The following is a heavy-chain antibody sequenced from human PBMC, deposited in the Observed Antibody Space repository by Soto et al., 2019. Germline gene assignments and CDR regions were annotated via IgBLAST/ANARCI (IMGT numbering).Heavy chain of an antibody. J-gene: IGHJ6*03. CDR2: ISAYNGNT. Sequence: QVQLVQSGAEVKKPGASVKVSCKASGYTLTSYGISWVRQAPGQGLEWMGWISAYNGNTNYAQKLQGRVTTTTDTSTRTAYMELRSLRSADTAVYYGARDRAGVLWFGELGDYYYYMDVWGKGTTVTVCS. CDR3: ARDRAGVLWFGELGDYYYYMDV. CDR1: GYTLTSYG. V-gene: IGHV1-18*01. D-gene: IGHD3-10*01.